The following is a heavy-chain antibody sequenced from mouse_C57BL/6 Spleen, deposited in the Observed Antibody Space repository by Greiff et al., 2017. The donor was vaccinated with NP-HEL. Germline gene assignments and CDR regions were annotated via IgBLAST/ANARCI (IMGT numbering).Heavy chain of an antibody. J-gene: IGHJ4*01. Sequence: EVQLQQSGPELVKPGASVKISCKASGYTFTDYYMNWVKQSHGKSLEWIGDINPNNGGTSYNQKFKGKATLTVDKSSSTAYMELRSLTSEDSAVYYCAPTGTDYAMDYWGQGTSVTVSS. CDR3: APTGTDYAMDY. CDR2: INPNNGGT. V-gene: IGHV1-26*01. D-gene: IGHD4-1*01. CDR1: GYTFTDYY.